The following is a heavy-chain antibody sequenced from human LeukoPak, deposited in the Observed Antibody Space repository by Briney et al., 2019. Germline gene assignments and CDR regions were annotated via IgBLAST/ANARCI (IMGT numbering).Heavy chain of an antibody. Sequence: GESLKISCKGSGYRFSSYWIGWVRQMPGKGLEWMGIIYPGDSETRYSPSFQGQVTISADKSISTAYLQWSSLKASDTAMYYCERALGYCSSGSCYYYDYWGQGTLVTVSS. J-gene: IGHJ4*02. CDR3: ERALGYCSSGSCYYYDY. D-gene: IGHD2-15*01. CDR2: IYPGDSET. CDR1: GYRFSSYW. V-gene: IGHV5-51*01.